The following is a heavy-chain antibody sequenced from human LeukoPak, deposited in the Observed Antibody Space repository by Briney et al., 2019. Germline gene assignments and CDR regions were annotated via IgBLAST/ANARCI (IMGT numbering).Heavy chain of an antibody. CDR2: IKQDGSEK. CDR3: AKQLSSNAN. J-gene: IGHJ4*02. V-gene: IGHV3-7*01. CDR1: GFTFSSYW. D-gene: IGHD5-18*01. Sequence: PGGSQRLSCAASGFTFSSYWMSWVRQAPGKGLEWVADIKQDGSEKNYVDSVKGRFTISRDNAKNSLYLQMNGLRAEDTAVYYCAKQLSSNANWGQGTLVTVSS.